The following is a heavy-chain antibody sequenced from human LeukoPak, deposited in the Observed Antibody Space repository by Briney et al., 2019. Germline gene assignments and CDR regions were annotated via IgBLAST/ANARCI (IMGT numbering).Heavy chain of an antibody. V-gene: IGHV4-39*01. J-gene: IGHJ6*03. Sequence: SETLSLTCTVSGRSIISTTYYWGWVRQPPGKGLELIGSIYYSGNTYYNPSLKSRVTISVDTSRNQFSLKLHSVTAADTAVYYCARRAPFLSAAISYYYMDVWGKGTTVTVSS. CDR1: GRSIISTTYY. D-gene: IGHD2-2*01. CDR2: IYYSGNT. CDR3: ARRAPFLSAAISYYYMDV.